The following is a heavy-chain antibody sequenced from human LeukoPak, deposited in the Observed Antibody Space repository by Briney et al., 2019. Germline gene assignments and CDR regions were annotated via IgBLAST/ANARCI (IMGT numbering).Heavy chain of an antibody. CDR3: ATVLGGWFDP. CDR1: GYSLTEIS. CDR2: FDPEDGET. D-gene: IGHD3-3*02. Sequence: GASVNVSCKVSGYSLTEISMHWVRQASGKGLEWMGGFDPEDGETIYAQKFQGRVTMTEDTSTDTAYMELSSLRSEDAAVYYCATVLGGWFDPWGQGTLVTVSS. V-gene: IGHV1-24*01. J-gene: IGHJ5*02.